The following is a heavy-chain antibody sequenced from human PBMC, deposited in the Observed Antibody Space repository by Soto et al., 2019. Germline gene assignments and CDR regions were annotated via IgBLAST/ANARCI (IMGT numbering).Heavy chain of an antibody. D-gene: IGHD3-3*01. CDR3: AREFGVADTRYYYYGMDV. CDR1: GGSISSGDYY. V-gene: IGHV4-30-4*01. CDR2: IYYSGST. J-gene: IGHJ6*02. Sequence: PSETLSLTCTVSGGSISSGDYYWSWIRQPPGKGLEWIGYIYYSGSTYYNPSLKSRVTISVDTSKNQFSLKLSSVTAADTAVYYCAREFGVADTRYYYYGMDVWGQGTTVTVSS.